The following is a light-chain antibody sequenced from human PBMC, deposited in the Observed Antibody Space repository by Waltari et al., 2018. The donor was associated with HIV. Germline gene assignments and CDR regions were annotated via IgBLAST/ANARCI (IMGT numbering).Light chain of an antibody. CDR1: QSVSSTY. CDR3: QQFGGSSFT. J-gene: IGKJ4*01. CDR2: GAS. V-gene: IGKV3-20*01. Sequence: EIVLTQSPGTLSLSPGERVTLSCRASQSVSSTYLAWYQQKPGQAPNLLIYGASSRATGIPDRFSGSGSGTDFTLTITRLEPEDFAVYFCQQFGGSSFTFGGGTKVEI.